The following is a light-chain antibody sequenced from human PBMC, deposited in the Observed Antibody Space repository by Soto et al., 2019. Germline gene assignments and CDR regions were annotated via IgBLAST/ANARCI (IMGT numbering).Light chain of an antibody. CDR1: QSVSINY. J-gene: IGKJ4*01. V-gene: IGKV3D-20*02. Sequence: EVVLTQSPGTLSLSPGERVTLSCRASQSVSINYLAWYQQKPGQAPRLLISDASTRATGIPARFSGSGSGTDFTLTISSLEPADFAVYYCQQRSNWPLTFGGGTKVDIK. CDR2: DAS. CDR3: QQRSNWPLT.